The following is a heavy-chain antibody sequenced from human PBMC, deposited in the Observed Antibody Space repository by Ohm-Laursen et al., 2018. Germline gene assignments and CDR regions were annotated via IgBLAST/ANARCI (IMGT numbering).Heavy chain of an antibody. J-gene: IGHJ2*01. CDR2: ISSASTTI. D-gene: IGHD3-22*01. Sequence: SLRLSCAASGFTFSSYHINWVRQAPGKGLEWVSFISSASTTIYYADSVKGRFTISRDNAKNTVYMQMDSLRAEDTAVYYCARDAMIVVKGYFDLWGRGTLVTVSS. V-gene: IGHV3-48*01. CDR1: GFTFSSYH. CDR3: ARDAMIVVKGYFDL.